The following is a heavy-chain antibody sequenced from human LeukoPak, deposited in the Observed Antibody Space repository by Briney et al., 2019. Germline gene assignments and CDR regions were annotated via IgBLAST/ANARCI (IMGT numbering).Heavy chain of an antibody. CDR1: GFTFSSYG. J-gene: IGHJ4*02. CDR2: IWYDGSNK. D-gene: IGHD4-11*01. V-gene: IGHV3-33*01. CDR3: ARAGLPPHYSNYFDY. Sequence: GRSLRLSCAASGFTFSSYGMHWVRQAPGKGLEWVAVIWYDGSNKYYADSLKGRFTISRDNSKNTLYLQMNSLRAEDTAVYYCARAGLPPHYSNYFDYWGQGTLVTVSS.